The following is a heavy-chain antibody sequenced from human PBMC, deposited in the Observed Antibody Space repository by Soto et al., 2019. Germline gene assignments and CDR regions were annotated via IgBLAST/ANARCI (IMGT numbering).Heavy chain of an antibody. CDR2: IYWNDDK. V-gene: IGHV2-5*01. J-gene: IGHJ4*02. Sequence: QITLKESGPTLVKPTQTLTLTCTFSGFSLSTSGVGVGWIRQPPGKALEWLALIYWNDDKRYSPSLKSRLTITKDTSNNQVVLTMTNMDPVDTATYYCAHSEVVPAAMSGGGWYFDYWGQGTLVTVSS. CDR1: GFSLSTSGVG. CDR3: AHSEVVPAAMSGGGWYFDY. D-gene: IGHD2-2*01.